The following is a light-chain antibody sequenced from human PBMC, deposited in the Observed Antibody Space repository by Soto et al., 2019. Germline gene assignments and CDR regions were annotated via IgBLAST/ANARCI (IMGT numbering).Light chain of an antibody. CDR3: QQYDRSPWT. CDR2: GAS. Sequence: EFVLTQSPGTLSLSPGERATLSCRASQSVSSSFLAWHQQKPGQPPRLLIYGASSRATGIPDRFSGSGSGTDFTLTISRLEPEDFAVYHCQQYDRSPWTFGQGTKVEIK. J-gene: IGKJ1*01. V-gene: IGKV3-20*01. CDR1: QSVSSSF.